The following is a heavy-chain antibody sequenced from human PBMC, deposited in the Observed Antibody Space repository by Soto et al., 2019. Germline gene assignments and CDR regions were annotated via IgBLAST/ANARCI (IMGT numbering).Heavy chain of an antibody. CDR2: ISWDGGST. CDR3: AKDHGYSSSSYYYYGMDV. V-gene: IGHV3-43*01. Sequence: EVQLVESGGVVVQPGGSLRLSCAASGFTFDDYTMHWVRQAPGKGLEWVSLISWDGGSTYYADSVKGRFTISRDNSKNPLYLHMNSLRTEDTALYYCAKDHGYSSSSYYYYGMDVWGQGTTVTVSS. CDR1: GFTFDDYT. D-gene: IGHD6-6*01. J-gene: IGHJ6*02.